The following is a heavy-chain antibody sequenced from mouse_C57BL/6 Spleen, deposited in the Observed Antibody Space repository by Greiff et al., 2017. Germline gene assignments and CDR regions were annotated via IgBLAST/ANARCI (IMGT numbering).Heavy chain of an antibody. CDR2: ISSGSSTI. V-gene: IGHV5-17*01. CDR3: ARVTTVGDWYFDV. Sequence: EVKLVESGGGLVKPGGSLKLSCAASGFTFSDYGMHWVRQAPEKGLEWVAYISSGSSTIYYADTVKGRFTISRDNAKNTLFLQMTSLRSEDTAMYYCARVTTVGDWYFDVWGTGTTVTVSS. D-gene: IGHD1-1*01. J-gene: IGHJ1*03. CDR1: GFTFSDYG.